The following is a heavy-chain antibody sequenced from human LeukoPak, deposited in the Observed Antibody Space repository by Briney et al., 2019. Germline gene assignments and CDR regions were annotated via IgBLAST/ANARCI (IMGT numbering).Heavy chain of an antibody. D-gene: IGHD6-13*01. J-gene: IGHJ3*02. CDR2: IYYSGST. CDR1: GGSINGYY. CDR3: AGVGSYGSPRAFDI. Sequence: PSETLSLTCTVSGGSINGYYWSWIRQPPGKGLEWIGYIYYSGSTNYNPSLKSRVTISVDTSKNQFSLKLSSVTAADTAVYYCAGVGSYGSPRAFDIWGQGTMVTVSS. V-gene: IGHV4-59*01.